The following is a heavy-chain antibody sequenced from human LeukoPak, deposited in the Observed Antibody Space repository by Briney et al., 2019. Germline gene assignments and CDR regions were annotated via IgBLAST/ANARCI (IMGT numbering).Heavy chain of an antibody. CDR1: GGSLSSSSYY. J-gene: IGHJ3*02. Sequence: SETLSLTCTVSGGSLSSSSYYWGWIRQPPGKGLEWIGSIYYSGSTYYNPSLKSRVTISVDTSENQFSLKLSSVSAGDMAVYYSAMAFTYYDILTGYTKPHAFDIWGQGTMVTVSS. CDR3: AMAFTYYDILTGYTKPHAFDI. D-gene: IGHD3-9*01. CDR2: IYYSGST. V-gene: IGHV4-39*01.